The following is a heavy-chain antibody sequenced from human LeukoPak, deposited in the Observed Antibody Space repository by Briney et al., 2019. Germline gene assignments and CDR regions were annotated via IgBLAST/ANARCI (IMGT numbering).Heavy chain of an antibody. CDR3: AKAFYDILTGFPN. CDR1: GFTFSSYG. V-gene: IGHV3-30*18. J-gene: IGHJ4*02. CDR2: ISYDGSNK. D-gene: IGHD3-9*01. Sequence: GGSLRLSCAASGFTFSSYGMHWVRQVPGKGLEWVAVISYDGSNKYYADSVKGRFTISRDNSKNTLYLQMNSLRAEDTAVYYCAKAFYDILTGFPNWGQGTLVTVSS.